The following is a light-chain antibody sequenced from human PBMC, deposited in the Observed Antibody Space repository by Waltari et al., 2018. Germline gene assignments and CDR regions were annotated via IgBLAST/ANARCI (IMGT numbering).Light chain of an antibody. CDR2: GAS. Sequence: EIVMTQSPATLSVSPGERATLPYRASQRVSSNLAWYQQKPGQAPRLLIYGASTRATGIPARFSGSGSGTEFTLTISSLQAEDVAVYYCQQYYSTPLTFGGGTKVEIK. J-gene: IGKJ4*01. V-gene: IGKV3-15*01. CDR3: QQYYSTPLT. CDR1: QRVSSN.